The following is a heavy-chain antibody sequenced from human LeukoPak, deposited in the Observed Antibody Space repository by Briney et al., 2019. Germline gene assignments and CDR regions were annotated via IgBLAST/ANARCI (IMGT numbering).Heavy chain of an antibody. Sequence: GESLRLSCAASRFTFSNYGMHWVRQAPGKGLEWVAVIWYDGSNKYYADSVKGRFTISRDNSKNTLYLQMNSLRAEDTAVHYCARDPGRGYTYGYGFDYWGQGTLVTVSS. CDR2: IWYDGSNK. CDR3: ARDPGRGYTYGYGFDY. V-gene: IGHV3-33*01. J-gene: IGHJ4*02. D-gene: IGHD5-18*01. CDR1: RFTFSNYG.